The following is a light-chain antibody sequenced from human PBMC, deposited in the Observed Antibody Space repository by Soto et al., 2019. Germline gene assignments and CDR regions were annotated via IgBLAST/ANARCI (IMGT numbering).Light chain of an antibody. V-gene: IGKV1-39*01. CDR1: QIINTY. J-gene: IGKJ2*01. Sequence: DIQMTQSPSSLSASVGDRVTITCRASQIINTYLNWYQQKPVKPPKLLIFGASSLRSGVPSRFSGTGSGTDFTLTINRLQPDDFATYYCQQSYSSLYTFGQGTKLEIK. CDR3: QQSYSSLYT. CDR2: GAS.